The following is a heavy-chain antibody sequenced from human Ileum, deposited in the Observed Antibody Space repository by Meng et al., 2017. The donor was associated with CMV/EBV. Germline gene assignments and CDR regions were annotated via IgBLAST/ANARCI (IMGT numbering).Heavy chain of an antibody. V-gene: IGHV1-2*02. J-gene: IGHJ4*02. Sequence: ASVKVSCKSSGYTFTDYYIHWLRQAPGQELEWMGCIDPNSGGTNHAQKFQGGVTMTRDTSISTAYMELNRLRSDDTAVYYCARGPSHGAFDYWGQGTLVTVSS. CDR1: GYTFTDYY. D-gene: IGHD1-26*01. CDR3: ARGPSHGAFDY. CDR2: IDPNSGGT.